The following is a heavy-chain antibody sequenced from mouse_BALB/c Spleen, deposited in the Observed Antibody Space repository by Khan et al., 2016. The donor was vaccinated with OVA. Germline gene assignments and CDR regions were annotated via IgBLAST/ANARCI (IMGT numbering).Heavy chain of an antibody. D-gene: IGHD1-1*01. CDR3: TRIYRSDFDY. CDR2: INPHIGET. Sequence: VRLQQSGPELVRPGASVKISCKASGYSFTGYFMNWVMQSHGKSLEWIGRINPHIGETFYNQRFKDKATLTVDESSSTAHMELWSLASEDSAVYYCTRIYRSDFDYWGQGTTLTVSS. V-gene: IGHV1-20*02. CDR1: GYSFTGYF. J-gene: IGHJ2*01.